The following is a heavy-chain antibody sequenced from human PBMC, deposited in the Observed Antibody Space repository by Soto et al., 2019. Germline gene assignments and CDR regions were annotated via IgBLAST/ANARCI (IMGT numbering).Heavy chain of an antibody. Sequence: QVQLVESGGGVVQPGRSLRLSCAASGFTFSSYGMHWVRQAPGKGLEWVAVISYDGSNKYYADSVKGRFTISRDNSKNTLCLQMNSLRAEDTAVYYCAKSTFWTGTYYYYGMDVWGQGTTVTVSS. J-gene: IGHJ6*02. V-gene: IGHV3-30*18. CDR2: ISYDGSNK. CDR3: AKSTFWTGTYYYYGMDV. CDR1: GFTFSSYG. D-gene: IGHD1-1*01.